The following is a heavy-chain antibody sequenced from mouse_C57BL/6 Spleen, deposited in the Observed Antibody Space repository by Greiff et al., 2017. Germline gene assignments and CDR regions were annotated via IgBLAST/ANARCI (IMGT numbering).Heavy chain of an antibody. CDR2: IDPETGGT. CDR1: GYTFTDYE. V-gene: IGHV1-15*01. Sequence: QVQLQQSGAELVRPGASVTLSCKASGYTFTDYEMHWVKQTPVHGLEWIGAIDPETGGTAYNQKFKGKAILTADKSPSTAYMELRSLTSEDSAVYYCTRGGSHYYGMDYWGQGTSVTVSS. J-gene: IGHJ4*01. CDR3: TRGGSHYYGMDY.